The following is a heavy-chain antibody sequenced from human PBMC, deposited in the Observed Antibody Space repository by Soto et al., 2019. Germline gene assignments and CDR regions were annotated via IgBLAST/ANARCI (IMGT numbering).Heavy chain of an antibody. CDR1: GFTFSSYG. V-gene: IGHV3-33*01. Sequence: GESLRLCCAASGFTFSSYGMHWVRQAPGKGLEWVAVIWYDGSNKYYADSVKGRFTISRDNSKNTLYLQMNSLRAEDTAVYYCARDRYSSGWYDLDYWGPGTLVTVSS. CDR2: IWYDGSNK. D-gene: IGHD6-19*01. J-gene: IGHJ4*02. CDR3: ARDRYSSGWYDLDY.